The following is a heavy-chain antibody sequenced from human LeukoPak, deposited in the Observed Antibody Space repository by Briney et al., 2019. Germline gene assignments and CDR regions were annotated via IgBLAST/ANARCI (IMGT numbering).Heavy chain of an antibody. CDR1: GGSISCSSYY. J-gene: IGHJ3*02. CDR3: ARDCLFSTSCKQSDAFDI. Sequence: SETLSLTCTVSGGSISCSSYYWGWIRQPPGKGLEWIGSIYYSGSTYYNPSLKSRVTISVDTSKNQFSLKLSSVTAADTAVYYCARDCLFSTSCKQSDAFDIWGQGTMVTVSS. CDR2: IYYSGST. D-gene: IGHD2-2*01. V-gene: IGHV4-39*07.